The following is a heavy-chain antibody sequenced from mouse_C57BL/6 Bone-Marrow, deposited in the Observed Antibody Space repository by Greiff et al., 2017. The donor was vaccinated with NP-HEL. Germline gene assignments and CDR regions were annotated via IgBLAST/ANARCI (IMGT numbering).Heavy chain of an antibody. J-gene: IGHJ3*01. Sequence: VQLQQSGAELARPGASVKLSCKASGYTFTSYGISWVKQRTGQGLEWIGEIYPRSGNTYYNETFKGKATLTADKSSSTAYMELRSLTSEDSAVFFCAREGAYYYGSSYGWFAYWGQGTLVTVSA. CDR1: GYTFTSYG. D-gene: IGHD1-1*01. V-gene: IGHV1-81*01. CDR2: IYPRSGNT. CDR3: AREGAYYYGSSYGWFAY.